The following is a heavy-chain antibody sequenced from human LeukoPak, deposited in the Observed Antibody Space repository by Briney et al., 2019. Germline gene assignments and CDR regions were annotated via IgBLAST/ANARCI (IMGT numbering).Heavy chain of an antibody. D-gene: IGHD3-22*01. CDR2: IYSGGGT. Sequence: GGSLRLSCAASGFAVSSNYMNWVRQAPGKGLKWVSIIYSGGGTYYANSVRGRFTVPRDNSKNTLYLQMNSLRDEDTAVYYCARGGYYYDSSGYYHDAFDIWGQGTMVTVSS. CDR3: ARGGYYYDSSGYYHDAFDI. J-gene: IGHJ3*02. V-gene: IGHV3-53*01. CDR1: GFAVSSNY.